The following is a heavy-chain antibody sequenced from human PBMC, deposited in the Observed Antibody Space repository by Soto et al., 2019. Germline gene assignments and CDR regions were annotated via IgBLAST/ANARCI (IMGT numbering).Heavy chain of an antibody. CDR2: ISAYNGNT. J-gene: IGHJ6*02. CDR3: ARALVTYYDFCSGYRNLTYYYYDGMDV. Sequence: QVQLVQSGAEVKKPGASVKVSCKASGYTFTSYGISWVRQAPGQGLEWLGWISAYNGNTNYAQKLQGRVTMTTDTSTSTAYMELRSLRSDDTAVYYCARALVTYYDFCSGYRNLTYYYYDGMDVWGQGTTVTVSS. V-gene: IGHV1-18*04. CDR1: GYTFTSYG. D-gene: IGHD3-3*01.